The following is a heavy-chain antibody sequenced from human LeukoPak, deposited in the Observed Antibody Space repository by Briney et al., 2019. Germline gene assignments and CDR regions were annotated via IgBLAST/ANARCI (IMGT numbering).Heavy chain of an antibody. Sequence: GGSLRLSCAASGFTFSSYAMHWVRQAPGKGLVWVSRINSDGRSTNYADSVKGRFSIPRDNAENTLYLQMNSLRVEDTAVYYCVRGADTGYSSDSWGQGTLVTVSS. D-gene: IGHD3-9*01. V-gene: IGHV3-74*01. CDR2: INSDGRST. CDR3: VRGADTGYSSDS. CDR1: GFTFSSYA. J-gene: IGHJ4*02.